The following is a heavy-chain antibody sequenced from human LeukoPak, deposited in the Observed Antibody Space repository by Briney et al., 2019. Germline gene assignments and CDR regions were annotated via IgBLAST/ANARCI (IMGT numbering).Heavy chain of an antibody. D-gene: IGHD2-15*01. Sequence: PSETLSLTCAAYGGSFSSYYWSWIRQPPGKGLEWIGEINHSGSTNYNPSLKSRVTISVASKNQFSLRLSSVTAADTAVYYCARERCSGSSGGSCNSYYYYGTDVWGQGTTVTVSS. CDR3: ARERCSGSSGGSCNSYYYYGTDV. V-gene: IGHV4-34*01. CDR1: GGSFSSYY. CDR2: INHSGST. J-gene: IGHJ6*02.